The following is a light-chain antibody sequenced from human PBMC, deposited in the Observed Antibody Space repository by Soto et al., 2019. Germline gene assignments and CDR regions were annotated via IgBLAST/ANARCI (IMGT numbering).Light chain of an antibody. CDR3: ETWDSNTRV. Sequence: QTVVTQSSSASAYLGSSVKLTCTLSSGHSSYIIAWHQQQPGKAPRYLMKLVGSGSYNKGSGVPDRFSGSSSGADRYLTISNLQSEDEAEYYCETWDSNTRVFGGGTKVTVL. J-gene: IGLJ2*01. CDR1: SGHSSYI. CDR2: LVGSGSY. V-gene: IGLV4-60*03.